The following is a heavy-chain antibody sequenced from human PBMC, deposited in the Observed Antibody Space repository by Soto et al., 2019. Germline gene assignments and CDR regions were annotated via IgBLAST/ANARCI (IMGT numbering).Heavy chain of an antibody. V-gene: IGHV3-30-3*01. Sequence: QVQLVESGGGVVQPGRSLRLSCAASGFTVSSYAMHWVRQAPGKGLEWVAVISYDGSNKYYADSVKGRFTISRDNSKNTLYLQMNSTRAEDTAVYYCARDREGGWLVISQYFDYWGQGTLVTVSS. J-gene: IGHJ4*02. CDR1: GFTVSSYA. CDR2: ISYDGSNK. D-gene: IGHD2-21*01. CDR3: ARDREGGWLVISQYFDY.